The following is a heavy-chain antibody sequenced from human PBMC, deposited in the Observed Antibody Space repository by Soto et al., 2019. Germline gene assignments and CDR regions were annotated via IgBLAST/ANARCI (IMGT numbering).Heavy chain of an antibody. CDR3: AKPLIVVVPAAIGTFDS. J-gene: IGHJ4*02. CDR2: ISGSGGST. V-gene: IGHV3-23*01. Sequence: GVLRLSCAASGFTFSSYAMSWVRQAPGKGLEWVSAISGSGGSTYYADSVKGRFTISRDNSKNTLYLQMNSLRAEDTAVYYCAKPLIVVVPAAIGTFDSWGQGPLVTVPS. D-gene: IGHD2-2*01. CDR1: GFTFSSYA.